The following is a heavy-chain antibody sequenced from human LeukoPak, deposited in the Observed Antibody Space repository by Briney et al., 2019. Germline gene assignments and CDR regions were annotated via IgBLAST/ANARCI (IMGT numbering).Heavy chain of an antibody. V-gene: IGHV3-48*03. D-gene: IGHD2-8*02. CDR2: ISSSGGTM. J-gene: IGHJ4*02. CDR3: ARVGSLVHYFDY. Sequence: PGGSLRLSCAASGFTFSRYEMSWVRQAPGKGLEWVSYISSSGGTMYYADSVKGRLTISRDNAKNSLYLQMNSLRAEDTAVYYCARVGSLVHYFDYWSQGTLVTVSS. CDR1: GFTFSRYE.